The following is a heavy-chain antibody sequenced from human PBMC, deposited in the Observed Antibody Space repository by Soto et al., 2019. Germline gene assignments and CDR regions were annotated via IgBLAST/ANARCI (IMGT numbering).Heavy chain of an antibody. V-gene: IGHV3-33*01. CDR2: IWFDGSQK. Sequence: QVQVVEFGGGVVQPGRSLRLSCAASGFTFINYGFHWVRQAPGKGLEWVAVIWFDGSQKYYVDSVKGRFTISRDNSKNTLYLQMDSLRADDTAVYYCARDIGVTDYRLDYWGQGTLVTVSS. D-gene: IGHD2-21*02. CDR3: ARDIGVTDYRLDY. J-gene: IGHJ4*02. CDR1: GFTFINYG.